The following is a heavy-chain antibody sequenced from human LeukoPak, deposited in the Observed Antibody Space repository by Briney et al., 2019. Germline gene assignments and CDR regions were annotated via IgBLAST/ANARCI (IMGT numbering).Heavy chain of an antibody. V-gene: IGHV3-53*01. Sequence: GGSLRLSCAASGFIVSSNYMSWVRQAPGKGLEWVSVIYSGGSTYYADSVKGRFTISRDNSKNTLYLQMNSLRAEDTAVYYCARLRDDSSGLDYWGQGTLVTVSS. CDR2: IYSGGST. CDR3: ARLRDDSSGLDY. D-gene: IGHD3-22*01. J-gene: IGHJ4*02. CDR1: GFIVSSNY.